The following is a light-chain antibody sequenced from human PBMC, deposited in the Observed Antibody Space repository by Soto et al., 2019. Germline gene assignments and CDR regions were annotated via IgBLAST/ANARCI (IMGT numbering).Light chain of an antibody. J-gene: IGKJ4*01. CDR1: QSVGTS. V-gene: IGKV3-11*01. Sequence: EIVLTQSPATLSLSPGERATLSCRASQSVGTSLAWYQQKPGQPPRLLIYDSSNRATGIPARFGGSGSGTDFTLTISSLEPEDFVVYYCQQRGNWPPVTFGGGTKVEIK. CDR2: DSS. CDR3: QQRGNWPPVT.